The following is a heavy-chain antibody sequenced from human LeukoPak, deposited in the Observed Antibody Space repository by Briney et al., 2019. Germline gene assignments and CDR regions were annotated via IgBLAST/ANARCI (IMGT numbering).Heavy chain of an antibody. V-gene: IGHV3-30-3*01. D-gene: IGHD3-16*01. CDR1: GFTFSSYA. Sequence: PGGSLRLSCAASGFTFSSYAMHWVRQAPGKGLEWVAVISYDGSNKYYADSVKGRFTISRDNSKNTLYLQMNSLRAEDTAVYYCAKDGGQGYPGLWGQGTMVTVSS. J-gene: IGHJ3*01. CDR2: ISYDGSNK. CDR3: AKDGGQGYPGL.